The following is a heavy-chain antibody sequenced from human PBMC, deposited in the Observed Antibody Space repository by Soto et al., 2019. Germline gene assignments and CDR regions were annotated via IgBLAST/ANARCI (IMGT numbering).Heavy chain of an antibody. V-gene: IGHV1-69*12. CDR2: IIPIFDIE. CDR1: GGTFGSYA. J-gene: IGHJ6*02. Sequence: QVQLVQSGADVKKPGSSVKVSCKASGGTFGSYAISWVRQAPGQGLEWMGGIIPIFDIENYAQKFQGRVTITADEPTSTAHMELSRLRSEDTAVYYCARGYSYSFGMDVWGQGTTVTVSS. D-gene: IGHD5-18*01. CDR3: ARGYSYSFGMDV.